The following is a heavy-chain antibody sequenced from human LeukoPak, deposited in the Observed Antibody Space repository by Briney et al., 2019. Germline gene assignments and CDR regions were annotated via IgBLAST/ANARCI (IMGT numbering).Heavy chain of an antibody. CDR1: GASISSHY. V-gene: IGHV4-59*11. CDR3: ASRAHCSGGSCYGNWFDP. CDR2: ISYSGIT. Sequence: SETLSLTCTVSGASISSHYWSWIRQSPGKGLEWIGYISYSGITNYNPSLKSRVTISVDTSKNHFSLRLSSVTAADTAVYYCASRAHCSGGSCYGNWFDPWGQGTLVTVSS. J-gene: IGHJ5*02. D-gene: IGHD2-15*01.